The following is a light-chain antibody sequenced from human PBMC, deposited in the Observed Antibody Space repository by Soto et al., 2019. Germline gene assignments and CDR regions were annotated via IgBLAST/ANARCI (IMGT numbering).Light chain of an antibody. CDR1: ISDVGAYNF. Sequence: QSVLTQPPSASGSRGQSVTLSCSGTISDVGAYNFVSWYQQHPGKAPKLMIYEVTKRPSGVPDRFSGSKSGYTASLTVSGLQAEDEADYYCSSYAGSNKYVVFGGGTKLTVL. V-gene: IGLV2-8*01. J-gene: IGLJ2*01. CDR3: SSYAGSNKYVV. CDR2: EVT.